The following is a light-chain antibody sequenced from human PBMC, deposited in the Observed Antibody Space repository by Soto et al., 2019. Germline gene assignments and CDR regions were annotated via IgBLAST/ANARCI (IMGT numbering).Light chain of an antibody. CDR3: QHYNSWPRT. CDR1: QSVSSN. V-gene: IGKV3-15*01. CDR2: GAS. Sequence: EIVMTQSPATLSVSPGERATLSCRASQSVSSNLAWYQQKPGQAPGLLIYGASTRATGIPARFSGSRSGTEFTLTISSLQSEDFAVYYCQHYNSWPRTFGQGTKVEIK. J-gene: IGKJ1*01.